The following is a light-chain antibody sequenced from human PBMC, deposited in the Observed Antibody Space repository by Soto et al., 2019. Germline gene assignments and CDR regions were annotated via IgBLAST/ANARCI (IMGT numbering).Light chain of an antibody. Sequence: EIQMTQSPTSLSASIGDRVTITCRASQSINTHLNWFRLQVGKVPKLLVSSASTLEEDVPLRFSGSGSGTDFTFSISNFQPEDFGTYYCQQTSSPPLTFGGGTKVEI. CDR3: QQTSSPPLT. CDR2: SAS. CDR1: QSINTH. J-gene: IGKJ4*01. V-gene: IGKV1-39*01.